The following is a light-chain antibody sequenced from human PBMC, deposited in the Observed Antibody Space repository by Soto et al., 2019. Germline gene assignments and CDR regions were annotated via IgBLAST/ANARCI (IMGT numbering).Light chain of an antibody. J-gene: IGKJ4*01. CDR3: QQLNSYPGGT. CDR2: AAS. CDR1: QGISSY. V-gene: IGKV1-9*01. Sequence: IQLTQSPSSLSASVGDRVTITSRASQGISSYLAWYQQKPGKTPKLLIYAASTLQSGVTSRFSGSGSGTDFTLSISSVQPEDFATYYGQQLNSYPGGTFGGGTKVESK.